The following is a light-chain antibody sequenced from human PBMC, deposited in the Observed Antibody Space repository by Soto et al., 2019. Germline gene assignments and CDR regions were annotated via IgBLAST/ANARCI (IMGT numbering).Light chain of an antibody. V-gene: IGKV3-15*01. CDR2: GAS. CDR1: QSVSNN. CDR3: QQYNNWPPVT. Sequence: EIVMTQSPVTLSVSPGERVTLSCRASQSVSNNLAWYQQKSSQAPRLLIYGASTRVTGIPARFSGSGSGTEFTLTISSLQSEDFAIYYCQQYNNWPPVTFGQGTRLDLK. J-gene: IGKJ5*01.